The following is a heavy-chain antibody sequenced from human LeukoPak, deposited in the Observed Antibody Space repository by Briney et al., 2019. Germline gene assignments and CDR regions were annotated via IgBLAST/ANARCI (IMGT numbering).Heavy chain of an antibody. V-gene: IGHV3-66*01. CDR3: AKDEYYYDSSGYPRGVDY. Sequence: GGSLRLSCAASGFTVSSNYMSWVRQAPGKGLEWVSVIYSGGSTYYADSVKGRFTISRDNSKNTLYLQMNSLRAEDTAVYYCAKDEYYYDSSGYPRGVDYWGQGTLVTVSS. D-gene: IGHD3-22*01. CDR2: IYSGGST. J-gene: IGHJ4*02. CDR1: GFTVSSNY.